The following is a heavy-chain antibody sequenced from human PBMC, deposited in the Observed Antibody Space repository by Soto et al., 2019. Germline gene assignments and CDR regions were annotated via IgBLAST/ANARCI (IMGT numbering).Heavy chain of an antibody. Sequence: SETLSLTCAVSSGSISSSNWWSWVRQPPGKGLEWIGEINHSGSTNYNPSLKSRVTISVDTSKNQFSLKLSSVTAADTAVYYCASRDDCSGGSCYSGYFDYWGQGTLVTVSS. CDR2: INHSGST. V-gene: IGHV4-4*02. D-gene: IGHD2-15*01. J-gene: IGHJ4*02. CDR1: SGSISSSNW. CDR3: ASRDDCSGGSCYSGYFDY.